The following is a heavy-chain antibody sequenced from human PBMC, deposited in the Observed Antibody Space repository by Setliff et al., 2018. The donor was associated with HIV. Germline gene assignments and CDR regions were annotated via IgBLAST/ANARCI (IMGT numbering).Heavy chain of an antibody. CDR1: GGSISSRTYY. J-gene: IGHJ4*02. V-gene: IGHV4-39*02. CDR3: AKEARGIPTTGTGY. D-gene: IGHD6-13*01. Sequence: PSETLSLTCTVSGGSISSRTYYWGCIRQPPGKGLEWIGSIYYSGTTYYNPSLKSRVTISIDTSKNQFSLNLSSVTAADTAVYYCAKEARGIPTTGTGYWGQGALVTVSS. CDR2: IYYSGTT.